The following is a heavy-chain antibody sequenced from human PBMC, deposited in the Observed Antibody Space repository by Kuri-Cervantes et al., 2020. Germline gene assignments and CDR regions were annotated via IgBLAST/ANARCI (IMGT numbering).Heavy chain of an antibody. V-gene: IGHV3-48*03. J-gene: IGHJ3*02. D-gene: IGHD3-10*01. CDR1: GFAFSSYE. Sequence: GGSLRLSGAASGFAFSSYEMNWVRQAPGKGLEWVSYISSSGSTIYYADSVKGRFTISRDNSKNTLYLQMNSLRAEDTAVYYCYYYGSGSYYQDAFDIWGQGTMVTVSS. CDR2: ISSSGSTI. CDR3: YYYGSGSYYQDAFDI.